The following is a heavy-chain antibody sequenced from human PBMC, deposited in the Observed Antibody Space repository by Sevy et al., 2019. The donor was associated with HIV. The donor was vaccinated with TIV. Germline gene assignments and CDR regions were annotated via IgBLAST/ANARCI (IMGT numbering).Heavy chain of an antibody. J-gene: IGHJ4*02. CDR2: VSYSGRT. CDR3: AREIYFYENSGFYYFDS. D-gene: IGHD3-22*01. Sequence: SETLSLTCNVSVASVSSGKYYWTWIRQPPGKDLEWIGHVSYSGRTNYNPSLKSRVTISEDTSKNQFSRSLNSVTAADTATYYCAREIYFYENSGFYYFDSWGLGILVTVSS. CDR1: VASVSSGKYY. V-gene: IGHV4-61*01.